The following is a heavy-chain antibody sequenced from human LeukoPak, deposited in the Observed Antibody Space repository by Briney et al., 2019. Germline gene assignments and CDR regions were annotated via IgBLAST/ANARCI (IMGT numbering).Heavy chain of an antibody. D-gene: IGHD1-26*01. CDR2: ISYDESNK. CDR3: ARGYSFDY. V-gene: IGHV3-30*04. Sequence: PGGSLRLSCAASGFTFSSYAMHWVRQAPGKGLEWVAVISYDESNKYYADSVKGRFTISRDNSKNTLYLQMNSLRAEDTAVYYCARGYSFDYWGQGTLVTVSS. J-gene: IGHJ4*02. CDR1: GFTFSSYA.